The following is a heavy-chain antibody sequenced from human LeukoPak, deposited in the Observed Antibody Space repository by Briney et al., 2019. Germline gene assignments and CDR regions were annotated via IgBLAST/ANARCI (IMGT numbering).Heavy chain of an antibody. Sequence: PGGSLRLSCAASGFTFSSYSMNWVRQAPGKGLDWVSSISSSSSYVYYAVSVKGRFTISRDNAKNSLYLQMNSLRAEDTAVYYCARDRPGYCTNGVYYAPLHYWGQGTLVTVSS. V-gene: IGHV3-21*01. J-gene: IGHJ4*02. CDR1: GFTFSSYS. CDR2: ISSSSSYV. CDR3: ARDRPGYCTNGVYYAPLHY. D-gene: IGHD2-8*01.